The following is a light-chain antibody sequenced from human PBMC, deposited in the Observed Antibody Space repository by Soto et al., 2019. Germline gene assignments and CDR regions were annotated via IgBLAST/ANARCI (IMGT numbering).Light chain of an antibody. J-gene: IGKJ2*01. V-gene: IGKV3-20*01. CDR3: QQYGSSPPDT. CDR2: GAS. CDR1: QSVTSNH. Sequence: VLTQSPDTLSLSPGERATLSCRASQSVTSNHLAWYQKKPGQAHRLLIFGASNRATGIPDRISGSGSGTDFTLTISRLEPEDFAVYYCQQYGSSPPDTLGQGTKLEIK.